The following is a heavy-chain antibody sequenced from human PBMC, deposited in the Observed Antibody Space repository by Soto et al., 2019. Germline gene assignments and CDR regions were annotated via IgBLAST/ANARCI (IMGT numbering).Heavy chain of an antibody. CDR3: ARDLVLAAAGFDYYYGMDV. CDR2: IYYSGST. J-gene: IGHJ6*02. D-gene: IGHD6-13*01. V-gene: IGHV4-31*03. Sequence: SDTLSLTCTVSGGSISSGGYYWSWIRQHPGKGLEWIGYIYYSGSTYYNPSLKSRVTISVDTSKNQFSLKLSSVTAADTAVYYCARDLVLAAAGFDYYYGMDVWGQGTTVTVSS. CDR1: GGSISSGGYY.